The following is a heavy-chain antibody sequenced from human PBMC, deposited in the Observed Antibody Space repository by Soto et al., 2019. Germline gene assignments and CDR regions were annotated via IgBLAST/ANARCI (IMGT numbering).Heavy chain of an antibody. CDR2: ISRSGTT. J-gene: IGHJ4*02. Sequence: PSETLSLTCTVSGGSINNNYYYWGWVRQPPGKGLEWIASISRSGTTYYNPSLKSRVTKSIDTSRNQFSLTLTSVTAADTAVYYCASQKLDVPEFCDYRSQGPLVTVS. V-gene: IGHV4-39*01. CDR3: ASQKLDVPEFCDY. CDR1: GGSINNNYYY. D-gene: IGHD3-10*01.